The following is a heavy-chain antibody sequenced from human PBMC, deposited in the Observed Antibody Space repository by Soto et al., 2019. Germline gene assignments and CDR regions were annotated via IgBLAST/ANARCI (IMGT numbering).Heavy chain of an antibody. CDR1: GYTFTSYA. V-gene: IGHV1-3*01. J-gene: IGHJ6*02. CDR2: INAGNGNT. D-gene: IGHD6-19*01. Sequence: ASVKVSCKASGYTFTSYAMHWVRQAPGQRLEWMGWINAGNGNTKYSQKFQGRVTITRDTSASTAYMELSSLRSEDTAVYYCARFSATRLVGINYYYYGMDVWGQWTTVSVSS. CDR3: ARFSATRLVGINYYYYGMDV.